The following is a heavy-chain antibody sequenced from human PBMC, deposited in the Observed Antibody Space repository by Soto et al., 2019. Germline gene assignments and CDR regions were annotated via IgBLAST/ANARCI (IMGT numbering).Heavy chain of an antibody. Sequence: QVQLVQSGAEVKKPGSSVKVSCKASGGSLSNYGISWVRQAPGQGLEWMGAIIPVFGTPNHAQKFQDRVTITADESTTTVYMEVRSLTSEDTAVYYCARGDATKIVVTTYYGMDVWGQGTTVTVSS. V-gene: IGHV1-69*12. CDR2: IIPVFGTP. CDR3: ARGDATKIVVTTYYGMDV. CDR1: GGSLSNYG. J-gene: IGHJ6*02. D-gene: IGHD3-22*01.